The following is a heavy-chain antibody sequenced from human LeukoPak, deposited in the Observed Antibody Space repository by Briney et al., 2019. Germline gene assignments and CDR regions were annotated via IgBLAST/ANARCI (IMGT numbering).Heavy chain of an antibody. CDR3: ARGQLPPRFDY. Sequence: SETLSLTCTVSGGSISSYYWSWIRQPPGKGLEWIGYIYYSGSTNYNPSLKSRVTISVDTSKNQFSLKLSSVTAADTAVYYFARGQLPPRFDYWGQGTLVTVSS. V-gene: IGHV4-59*08. CDR2: IYYSGST. J-gene: IGHJ4*02. CDR1: GGSISSYY. D-gene: IGHD6-6*01.